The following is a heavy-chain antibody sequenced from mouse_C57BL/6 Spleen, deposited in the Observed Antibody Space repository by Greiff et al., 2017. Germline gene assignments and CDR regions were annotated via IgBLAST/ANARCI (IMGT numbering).Heavy chain of an antibody. Sequence: QVQLQQPGAELVKPGASVKLSCKASGYTFTSYWMHWVKQRPGQGLEWIGMIHPNSGSTNYNEKFKSKATLTVDKSSSTAYMQLSSLTSEDSAVYYCGGDGSSHYALDYWGQGTSVTVSS. D-gene: IGHD1-1*01. V-gene: IGHV1-64*01. CDR1: GYTFTSYW. J-gene: IGHJ4*01. CDR2: IHPNSGST. CDR3: GGDGSSHYALDY.